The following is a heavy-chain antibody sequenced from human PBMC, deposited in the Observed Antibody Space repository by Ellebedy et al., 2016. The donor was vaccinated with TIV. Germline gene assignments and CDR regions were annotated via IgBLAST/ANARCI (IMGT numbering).Heavy chain of an antibody. J-gene: IGHJ4*02. Sequence: SETLSLTCTVSGGSISSSSSYWGWIRQPPGTGLEWIGSIYYSGSTYYNPSLKSRVTISVDTSKNQFSLKLSSVTAADTAVYYCARQYTMVRGVIYYFDYWGQGTLVTVSS. CDR1: GGSISSSSSY. V-gene: IGHV4-39*01. CDR3: ARQYTMVRGVIYYFDY. CDR2: IYYSGST. D-gene: IGHD3-10*01.